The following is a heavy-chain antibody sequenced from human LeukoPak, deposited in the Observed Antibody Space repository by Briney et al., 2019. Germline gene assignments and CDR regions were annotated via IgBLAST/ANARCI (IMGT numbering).Heavy chain of an antibody. J-gene: IGHJ5*02. CDR3: TTDLWFGELFRRFDP. CDR2: ISGSGGST. D-gene: IGHD3-10*01. V-gene: IGHV3-23*01. CDR1: GFTFSSYA. Sequence: GGSLRLSCAASGFTFSSYAMSWVRQAPGKGLEWVSAISGSGGSTCYADSVKGRFTISRDNSKNTLYLQMNSLKTEDTAVYYCTTDLWFGELFRRFDPWGQGTLVTVSS.